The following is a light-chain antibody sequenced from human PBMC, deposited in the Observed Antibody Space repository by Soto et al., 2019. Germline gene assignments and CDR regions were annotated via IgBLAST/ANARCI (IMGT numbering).Light chain of an antibody. J-gene: IGKJ2*01. CDR3: QQYFSPPPT. Sequence: DIVMTQSPDSLAVSLGERATINCKSSQSLLYTSNDRNSLSWFQQKPGQPPKLLIYWASTRESGVPDRFSGSGSGTDITLTISSLQAEDVAVYYCQQYFSPPPTFGQGTKLEIK. CDR2: WAS. V-gene: IGKV4-1*01. CDR1: QSLLYTSNDRNS.